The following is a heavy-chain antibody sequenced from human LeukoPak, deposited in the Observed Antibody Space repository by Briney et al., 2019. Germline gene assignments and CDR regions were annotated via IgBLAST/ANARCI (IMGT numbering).Heavy chain of an antibody. CDR1: GGSISSGEYH. Sequence: SETLSLTCTVSGGSISSGEYHWSWIRQHPGKGLEWIGYIYYSGTTYYNPSLKSRFIISLDTSKNQFSLTSVTAADTAMYYCARVEAATTNPRFGYWGQGALVTVSS. V-gene: IGHV4-31*03. CDR3: ARVEAATTNPRFGY. J-gene: IGHJ4*02. CDR2: IYYSGTT. D-gene: IGHD5-24*01.